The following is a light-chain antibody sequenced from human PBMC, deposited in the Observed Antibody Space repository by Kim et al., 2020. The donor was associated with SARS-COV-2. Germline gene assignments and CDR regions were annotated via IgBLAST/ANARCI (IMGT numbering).Light chain of an antibody. CDR3: CSYAGSRTVV. J-gene: IGLJ2*01. CDR1: SSDVGTYNL. CDR2: EVT. V-gene: IGLV2-23*02. Sequence: GQSITISCTGTSSDVGTYNLVSWYQQHPGKAPRLMVYEVTKRPSGVSNCFSGSKSGNTASLTISGLQAEDEADYYCCSYAGSRTVVFGGGTQLTVL.